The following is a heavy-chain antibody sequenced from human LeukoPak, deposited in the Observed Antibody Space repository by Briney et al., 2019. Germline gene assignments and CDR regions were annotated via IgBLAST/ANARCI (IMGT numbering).Heavy chain of an antibody. D-gene: IGHD6-19*01. CDR3: AGGGSGWSIAQ. Sequence: GGSLRLSCVASGFPFSTYGMHWVRQAPGKGLEWVTVISYDGGNTYYADSVKGRFTISRDISKNMVYLQMNSLRSEDTAVYFCAGGGSGWSIAQWGQGTLVTVSS. CDR2: ISYDGGNT. J-gene: IGHJ4*02. CDR1: GFPFSTYG. V-gene: IGHV3-30*03.